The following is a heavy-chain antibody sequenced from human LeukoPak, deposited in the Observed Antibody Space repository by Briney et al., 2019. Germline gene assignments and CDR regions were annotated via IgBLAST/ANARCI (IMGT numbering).Heavy chain of an antibody. CDR2: ISSSSSHI. D-gene: IGHD3-10*01. V-gene: IGHV3-11*06. J-gene: IGHJ3*02. CDR1: GFTFSDYY. CDR3: ARGKYPGAFDI. Sequence: GGSLRLSCAASGFTFSDYYMTWMRQAPGKGLEWVSYISSSSSHINYADSVKGRFTISRDNAKNSLYLQMNSLRAEDTAVYYCARGKYPGAFDIWGQGTMVGVSS.